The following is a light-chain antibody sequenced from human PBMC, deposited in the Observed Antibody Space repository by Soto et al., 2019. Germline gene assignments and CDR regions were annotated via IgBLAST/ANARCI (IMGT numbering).Light chain of an antibody. CDR1: QRISTW. J-gene: IGKJ1*01. CDR3: QDYNSWT. Sequence: DIQMTQSPSTLSASVGDRVTITCRASQRISTWLSWYQQKPGKAPKVLIYKASNLQSGVSSRFSGSGSGTEFTLTISSLQPDDFATYYCQDYNSWTFGQGTKGEI. V-gene: IGKV1-5*03. CDR2: KAS.